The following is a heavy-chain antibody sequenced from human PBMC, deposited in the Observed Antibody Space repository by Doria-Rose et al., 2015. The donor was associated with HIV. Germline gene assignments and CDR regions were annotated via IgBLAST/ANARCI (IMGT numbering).Heavy chain of an antibody. CDR1: GFSFESYA. D-gene: IGHD3-3*01. Sequence: VQLVQSGGGLVQPGRSLRLSCVGSGFSFESYAMHWVRLAPGKSLEWVAGIRWDRGSKGNAYSVEGRFTSSRDIAKKSVYLEMRILRPEDTAFYYCAKAPIIGPKYYFCMDVWGKGTSVTVSS. CDR3: AKAPIIGPKYYFCMDV. J-gene: IGHJ6*03. V-gene: IGHV3-9*01. CDR2: IRWDRGSK.